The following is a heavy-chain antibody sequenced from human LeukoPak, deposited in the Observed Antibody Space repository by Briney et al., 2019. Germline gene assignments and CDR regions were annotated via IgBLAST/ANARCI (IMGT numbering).Heavy chain of an antibody. J-gene: IGHJ4*02. V-gene: IGHV1-8*01. CDR2: MNPNSGNT. CDR1: RYTFTSYD. Sequence: ASVKVSCKASRYTFTSYDINRVRQATGQGLEWMGWMNPNSGNTGYAQKFQGRVTMTRNTAISTAYMELSSLRSEDTDVYYCARGMWQGQLVDYWGQGTLVTVSS. CDR3: ARGMWQGQLVDY. D-gene: IGHD6-6*01.